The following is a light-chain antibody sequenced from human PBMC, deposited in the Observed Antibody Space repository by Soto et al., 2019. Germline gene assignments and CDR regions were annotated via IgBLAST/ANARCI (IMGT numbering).Light chain of an antibody. CDR1: QSVSRN. CDR2: GAS. CDR3: QQYGDWPPET. V-gene: IGKV3-15*01. J-gene: IGKJ2*01. Sequence: EVVLMQSPATLSVSPGDRATLSCRASQSVSRNLAWYQQKPGKAPRLLIYGASTRATGVPARFSGSGSATEFTHSVSSLQSEDVAVYYFQQYGDWPPETFGQGTQLEI.